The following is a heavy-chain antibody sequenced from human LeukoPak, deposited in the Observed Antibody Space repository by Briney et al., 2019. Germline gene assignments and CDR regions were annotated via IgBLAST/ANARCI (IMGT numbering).Heavy chain of an antibody. CDR1: GYTFTDYY. Sequence: SVKVSCKASGYTFTDYYIHCVRQAPGQGLEWMGWINPNSGDTNYAQKFQGRVTMTSDTSISTAYMGLSSLRSDDTAIYYCARRPHSSGWSSSITLFEHWGQGTLVTVSS. D-gene: IGHD6-19*01. CDR2: INPNSGDT. J-gene: IGHJ4*02. CDR3: ARRPHSSGWSSSITLFEH. V-gene: IGHV1-2*02.